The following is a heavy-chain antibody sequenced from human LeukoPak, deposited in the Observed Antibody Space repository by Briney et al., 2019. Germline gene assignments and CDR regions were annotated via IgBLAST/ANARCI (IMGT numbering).Heavy chain of an antibody. CDR2: INHSGST. J-gene: IGHJ6*03. D-gene: IGHD3-10*01. CDR1: GGSFSGYY. V-gene: IGHV4-34*01. CDR3: ARLVRGVRGVSTYYYYYYYMDV. Sequence: PSETLSLTCAVYGGSFSGYYWSWIRQPPGKGLEWIGEINHSGSTNYNPSLKSRVTISVDTSKNQFSLKLSSVTAADTAVYYCARLVRGVRGVSTYYYYYYYMDVWGKGTTVTISS.